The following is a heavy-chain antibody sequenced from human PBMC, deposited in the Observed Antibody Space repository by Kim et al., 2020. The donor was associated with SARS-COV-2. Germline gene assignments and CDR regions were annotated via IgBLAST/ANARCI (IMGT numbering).Heavy chain of an antibody. J-gene: IGHJ4*02. D-gene: IGHD2-15*01. CDR1: GGSISSYY. CDR3: ARVYCSGGSCYPDY. V-gene: IGHV4-59*01. Sequence: SETLSLTCTVSGGSISSYYWSWIRQPPGKGLEWIGYIYYSGSTNYNPSLKSRVTISVDTSKNQFSLKLSSVTAADTAVYYCARVYCSGGSCYPDYWGQGTLVTVSS. CDR2: IYYSGST.